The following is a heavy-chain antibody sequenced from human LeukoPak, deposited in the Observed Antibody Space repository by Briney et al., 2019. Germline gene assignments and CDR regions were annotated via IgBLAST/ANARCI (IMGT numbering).Heavy chain of an antibody. J-gene: IGHJ6*03. CDR2: MNPNSGNT. D-gene: IGHD5-18*01. Sequence: ASVKVSCKASGYTFTGYYMHWVRQATGQGLEWMGWMNPNSGNTGYAQKFQGRVTMTRDMSTSTVYMELSSLRSEDTAVYYCARGPLDTAMGTYYYYYMDVWGKGTTVTVSS. V-gene: IGHV1-8*02. CDR3: ARGPLDTAMGTYYYYYMDV. CDR1: GYTFTGYY.